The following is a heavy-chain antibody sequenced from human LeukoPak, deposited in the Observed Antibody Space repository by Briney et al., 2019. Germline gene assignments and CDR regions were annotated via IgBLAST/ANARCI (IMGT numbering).Heavy chain of an antibody. CDR3: ARDSSGYRRGSFDY. D-gene: IGHD3-22*01. J-gene: IGHJ4*02. CDR2: IYYSGST. V-gene: IGHV4-59*01. Sequence: PSETLSLTCTVSGGSISSYYRSWIRQPPGKGLEWIGYIYYSGSTNYNPSLKSRVTISVDTSNNQFSLKLSSVTAADTAVYYCARDSSGYRRGSFDYWGQGTLVTVSS. CDR1: GGSISSYY.